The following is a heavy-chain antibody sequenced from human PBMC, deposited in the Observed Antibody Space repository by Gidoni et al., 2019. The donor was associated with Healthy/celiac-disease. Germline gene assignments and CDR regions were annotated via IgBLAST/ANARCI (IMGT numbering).Heavy chain of an antibody. V-gene: IGHV4-39*01. CDR2: IYYSGST. CDR1: GGSISSSSYY. CDR3: AGAYSSSWLPDY. Sequence: QLQLQESGPGLVKPSETLSLTCTVSGGSISSSSYYWGWIRQPPGKGLELIGSIYYSGSTYYNPSLKSRVTISVDTSKNQFSLKLSSVTAADTAVYYCAGAYSSSWLPDYWGQGTLVTVSS. D-gene: IGHD6-13*01. J-gene: IGHJ4*02.